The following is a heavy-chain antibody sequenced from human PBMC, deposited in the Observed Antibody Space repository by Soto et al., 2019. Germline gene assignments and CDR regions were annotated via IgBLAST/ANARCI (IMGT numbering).Heavy chain of an antibody. CDR3: ASRDPGTSVDY. Sequence: LSLTCAVSGGSFTSNNWWTWVRQPPGQGLEWIGEIYRTRSTNYNPSLKSRVTISLDKSENQFSLKVTSLTAADTAVYYCASRDPGTSVDYWGQGTLVTVSS. D-gene: IGHD1-7*01. CDR1: GGSFTSNNW. J-gene: IGHJ4*02. V-gene: IGHV4-4*02. CDR2: IYRTRST.